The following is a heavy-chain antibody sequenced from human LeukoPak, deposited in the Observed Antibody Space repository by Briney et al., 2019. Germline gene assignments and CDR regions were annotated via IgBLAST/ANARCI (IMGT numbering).Heavy chain of an antibody. CDR1: GGSFSGYY. CDR3: ARTYYYGSGSYYTPRGYFDY. D-gene: IGHD3-10*01. Sequence: SETLSLTCAVYGGSFSGYYWSWIRQPPGKGREWIGEINHSGSTNYNPFRKSRVTISEKTSKNHFSLKLSSVTAADTAVYYCARTYYYGSGSYYTPRGYFDYWGQGTLVTVSS. J-gene: IGHJ4*02. CDR2: INHSGST. V-gene: IGHV4-34*01.